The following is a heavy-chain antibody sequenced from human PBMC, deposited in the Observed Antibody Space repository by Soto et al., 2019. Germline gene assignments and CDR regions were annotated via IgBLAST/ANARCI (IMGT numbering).Heavy chain of an antibody. V-gene: IGHV1-69*18. D-gene: IGHD3-10*02. J-gene: IGHJ6*02. Sequence: QVQLVQSGAEVKKPGSSVKVSCKASGDTFSSYAISWVRQAPGQGLEWMGKIIPTFGRTNYAQKFQGRLTISADGSTSTAYMELRSLVSEDTAVYYCARDPLSSFAMDVWGQGTTVTVSS. CDR2: IIPTFGRT. CDR3: ARDPLSSFAMDV. CDR1: GDTFSSYA.